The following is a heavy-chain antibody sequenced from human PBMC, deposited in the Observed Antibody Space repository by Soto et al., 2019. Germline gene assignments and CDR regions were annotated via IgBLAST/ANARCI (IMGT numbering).Heavy chain of an antibody. CDR1: GGSISSSSYY. CDR3: ARKPTVGYCSGGSCSHYYYYYMDV. V-gene: IGHV4-39*01. Sequence: SETLSLTCTVSGGSISSSSYYWGWIRQPPGKGLEWIGSIYYSGSTYYNPSLKSRVTISVDTSKNQFSLKLSSMTAADTAVYYCARKPTVGYCSGGSCSHYYYYYMDVWGKGTTVTVSS. J-gene: IGHJ6*03. D-gene: IGHD2-15*01. CDR2: IYYSGST.